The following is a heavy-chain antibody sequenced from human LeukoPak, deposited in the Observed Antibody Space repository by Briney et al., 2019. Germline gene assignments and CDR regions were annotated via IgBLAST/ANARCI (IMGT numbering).Heavy chain of an antibody. J-gene: IGHJ6*03. V-gene: IGHV3-23*01. D-gene: IGHD6-6*01. CDR2: ISGSGGST. CDR3: AKRGGAARIYYYYYYMDV. Sequence: PGGSLRLSCAASGFTFSSYAMSWVRQAPGKGLEWVSAISGSGGSTYYADSVKGRFTISRDNSKNTLYLKMNRLRAEDTAVYYCAKRGGAARIYYYYYYMDVWGKGTTVTVSS. CDR1: GFTFSSYA.